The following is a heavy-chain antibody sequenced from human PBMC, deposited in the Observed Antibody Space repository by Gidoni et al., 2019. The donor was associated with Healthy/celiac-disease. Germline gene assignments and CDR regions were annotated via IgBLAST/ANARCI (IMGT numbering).Heavy chain of an antibody. D-gene: IGHD6-13*01. CDR3: ARVPLAAAGAFDI. Sequence: QVRLVESGGGVVQPGRSLRLSCAASGFAFSIYGMHWVRQAPGKGLGWVSVIWYDGSNKYYADSVKGRFTISRDNSKNTLYLQMNSLRAEDTAVYYCARVPLAAAGAFDIWGQGTMVTVSS. J-gene: IGHJ3*02. CDR2: IWYDGSNK. CDR1: GFAFSIYG. V-gene: IGHV3-33*01.